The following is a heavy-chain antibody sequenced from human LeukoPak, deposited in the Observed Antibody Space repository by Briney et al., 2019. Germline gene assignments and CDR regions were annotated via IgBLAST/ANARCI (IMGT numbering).Heavy chain of an antibody. D-gene: IGHD3-16*01. Sequence: SETLSLTCGVYGGSFSGYYWSWIRQPPGKGLEWIGEINHSGSTNYNPSLKSRITMSVDTSRNQISLKLSSVTAADTAIYYCVRFGVNYDMDVWGQGTTVTVFS. CDR3: VRFGVNYDMDV. CDR2: INHSGST. V-gene: IGHV4-34*10. CDR1: GGSFSGYY. J-gene: IGHJ6*02.